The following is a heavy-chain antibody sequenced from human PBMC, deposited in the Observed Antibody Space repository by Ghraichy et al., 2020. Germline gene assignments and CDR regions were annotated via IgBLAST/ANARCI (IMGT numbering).Heavy chain of an antibody. CDR1: GFTFSSYS. CDR3: ARVRGYSSGWYVSDY. J-gene: IGHJ4*02. Sequence: GESLNISCAASGFTFSSYSMNWVRQAPGKGLEWVSYISSSSSTIYYADSVKGRFTISRDNAKNSLYLQMNSLRDEDTAVYYCARVRGYSSGWYVSDYWGQGTLVTVSS. V-gene: IGHV3-48*02. D-gene: IGHD6-19*01. CDR2: ISSSSSTI.